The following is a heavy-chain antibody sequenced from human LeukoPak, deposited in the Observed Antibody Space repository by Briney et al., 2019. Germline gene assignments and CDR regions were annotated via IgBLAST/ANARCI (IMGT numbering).Heavy chain of an antibody. J-gene: IGHJ4*02. CDR2: ISSMSNTI. V-gene: IGHV3-48*04. CDR1: GFTFSSYA. D-gene: IGHD5-12*01. Sequence: PGGSLRLSCAASGFTFSSYAMSWVRQAPGKGLWCGSYISSMSNTIYYADAVKGGFTISRDNAKNSLYLQMNSVRAEDMAVYYCGRAVSPTWIAFDYWGQGTMVTVSS. CDR3: GRAVSPTWIAFDY.